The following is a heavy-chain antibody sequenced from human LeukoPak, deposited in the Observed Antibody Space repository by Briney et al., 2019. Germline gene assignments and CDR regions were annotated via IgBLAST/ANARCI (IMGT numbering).Heavy chain of an antibody. CDR3: ASRPPPSRGPYDY. V-gene: IGHV3-48*03. CDR1: GFTFSNYE. Sequence: PVGSLRLSCAASGFTFSNYEMNWVRQAPGKGLEWVSYITSSGGTIYYADSVKGRFTISRDNAKNSLYLQMHSLRAEDTAVYYCASRPPPSRGPYDYWGQGTLVTVSS. J-gene: IGHJ4*02. CDR2: ITSSGGTI. D-gene: IGHD3-10*01.